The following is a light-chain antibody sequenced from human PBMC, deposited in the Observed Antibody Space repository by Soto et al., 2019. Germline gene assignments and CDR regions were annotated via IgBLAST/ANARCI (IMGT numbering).Light chain of an antibody. CDR3: QQYGSSPLT. V-gene: IGKV3-20*01. Sequence: EIVMTQSADTLSVSPGERATLSCRASQSVSSSSLAWYQQKPGQAPRLLIYDTSSRATGIPDRFSGSGSGTDFTLTISRLEPEDFAVYYCQQYGSSPLTFGGGTKVDI. CDR1: QSVSSSS. CDR2: DTS. J-gene: IGKJ4*01.